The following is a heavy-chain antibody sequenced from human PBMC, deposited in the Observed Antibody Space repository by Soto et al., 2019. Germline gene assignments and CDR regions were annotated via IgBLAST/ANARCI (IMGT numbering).Heavy chain of an antibody. V-gene: IGHV3-30*18. CDR1: GFTFSSYG. J-gene: IGHJ4*02. D-gene: IGHD4-17*01. CDR2: ISYDGSNK. CDR3: AKDRPDYGGFDY. Sequence: PLGALRLSCAASGFTFSSYGMHWVRQAPGKGLEWVAVISYDGSNKYYADSVKGRFTISRDNSKNTLYLQMNSLRAEDTAVYYCAKDRPDYGGFDYWGQGTLVTISS.